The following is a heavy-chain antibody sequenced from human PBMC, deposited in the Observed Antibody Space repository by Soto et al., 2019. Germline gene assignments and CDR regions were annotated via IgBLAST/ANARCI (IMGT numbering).Heavy chain of an antibody. CDR3: ARDRVADDSSGYYSRYNWFDP. Sequence: SETLSLTCTVSGGSISSGDYYWSWIRQPPGKGLEWIGYIYYSGSTYYNPSLKSRVTISVDTSKNQFSLKLSSVTAADTAVYYCARDRVADDSSGYYSRYNWFDPWGQGTLVTVSS. D-gene: IGHD3-22*01. J-gene: IGHJ5*02. CDR1: GGSISSGDYY. CDR2: IYYSGST. V-gene: IGHV4-30-4*01.